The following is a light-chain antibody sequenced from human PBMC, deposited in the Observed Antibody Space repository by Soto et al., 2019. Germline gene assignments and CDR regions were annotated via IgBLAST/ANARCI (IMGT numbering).Light chain of an antibody. CDR3: SSYTSSSTLYV. V-gene: IGLV2-14*01. Sequence: QSALTQPASVSGSPGQSITLSCTGTSSDVGSYNYVSWYQQHPGKAPKLLIYEVSDRPSGVSSRFSGSKSGNTASLTISGLQAEDEADYYCSSYTSSSTLYVFGTGTRSPS. CDR2: EVS. CDR1: SSDVGSYNY. J-gene: IGLJ1*01.